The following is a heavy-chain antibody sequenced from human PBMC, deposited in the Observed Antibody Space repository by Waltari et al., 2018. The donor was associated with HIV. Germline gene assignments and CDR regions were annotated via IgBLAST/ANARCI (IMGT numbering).Heavy chain of an antibody. CDR3: AKDGGSGSYEDGVFDY. V-gene: IGHV3-23*01. CDR2: ISGSGGST. D-gene: IGHD3-10*01. J-gene: IGHJ4*02. Sequence: PGKGLEWVSAISGSGGSTYYADSVKGRFTISRDNSKNTLYLQMNSLRAEDTAVYYCAKDGGSGSYEDGVFDYWGQGTLVTVSS.